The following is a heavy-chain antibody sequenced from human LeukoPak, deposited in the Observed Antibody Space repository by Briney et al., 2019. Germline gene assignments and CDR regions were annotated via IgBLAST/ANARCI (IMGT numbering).Heavy chain of an antibody. J-gene: IGHJ5*02. CDR1: GYTFTGYY. D-gene: IGHD3-3*01. CDR3: ARDGYEYYDFWSGYYRGWFDP. V-gene: IGHV1-2*02. Sequence: GASVKVSCKASGYTFTGYYMHWVRQAPGQGLEWMGWINPNSGGTNYAQKFQGRVTMTRDTSISTAYMELSRLRSEDTAVYYCARDGYEYYDFWSGYYRGWFDPWGQRTLVTVSS. CDR2: INPNSGGT.